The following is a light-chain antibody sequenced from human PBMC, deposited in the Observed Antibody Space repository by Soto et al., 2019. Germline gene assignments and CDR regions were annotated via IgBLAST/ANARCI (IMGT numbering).Light chain of an antibody. CDR3: QQRSNWLWT. CDR2: DAS. Sequence: IVLTQSPATLSLSPGERATLSCGASQSVSDYLAWYQQKPGQAPRLLIYDASNSATGIPARFSGSGSGTDFTLTISSLEPEDFAIYYWQQRSNWLWTFGQGTKVEIK. V-gene: IGKV3-11*01. CDR1: QSVSDY. J-gene: IGKJ1*01.